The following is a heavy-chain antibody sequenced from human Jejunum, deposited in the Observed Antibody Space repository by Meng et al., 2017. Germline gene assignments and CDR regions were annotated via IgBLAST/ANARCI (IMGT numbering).Heavy chain of an antibody. CDR2: IYHSGRS. V-gene: IGHV4-4*02. D-gene: IGHD3-16*01. CDR1: GDSISSTSW. CDR3: ARGVGDIRFGFDY. Sequence: LQESGPGLVKPSGTLSITCEVSGDSISSTSWWDWLRQPPGKGLEWIGEIYHSGRSNFIPSLKSRVSISLDESKNQFSLTLNSVTAADTAVYYCARGVGDIRFGFDYWGQGILVTVSS. J-gene: IGHJ4*02.